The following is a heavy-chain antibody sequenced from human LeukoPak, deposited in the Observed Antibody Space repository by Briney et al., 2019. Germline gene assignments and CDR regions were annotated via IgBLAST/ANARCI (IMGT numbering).Heavy chain of an antibody. D-gene: IGHD2-2*01. CDR2: ISSSGSTI. Sequence: PGGSLRLSCAASGFTFSRYWMSWIRQAPGKGLEWVSYISSSGSTIYYADSVKGRFTISRDNAKNSLYLQMNSLRAEDTAVYYCARAAPDIVVVPAALLHYWGQGTLVTVSS. V-gene: IGHV3-11*04. CDR1: GFTFSRYW. CDR3: ARAAPDIVVVPAALLHY. J-gene: IGHJ4*02.